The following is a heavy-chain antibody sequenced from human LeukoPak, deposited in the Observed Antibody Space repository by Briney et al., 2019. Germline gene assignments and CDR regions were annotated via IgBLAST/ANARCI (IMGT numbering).Heavy chain of an antibody. V-gene: IGHV3-72*01. CDR1: GFTFSDHY. J-gene: IGHJ6*04. Sequence: GGSLRLSCAASGFTFSDHYMDWVRQAPGKGLEWVGRTRNKANSYTTEYAASVKGRFTISRDDSKNSLYLQMNSLKTEDTAVYYCARDGYSGYGFLDVWGKGTTVAVSS. CDR2: TRNKANSYTT. CDR3: ARDGYSGYGFLDV. D-gene: IGHD5-12*01.